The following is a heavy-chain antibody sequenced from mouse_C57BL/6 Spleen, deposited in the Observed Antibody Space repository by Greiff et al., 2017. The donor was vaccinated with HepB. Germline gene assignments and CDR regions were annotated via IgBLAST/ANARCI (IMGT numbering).Heavy chain of an antibody. D-gene: IGHD1-1*01. J-gene: IGHJ2*01. V-gene: IGHV5-16*01. CDR2: INYDGSST. Sequence: EVQLMESEGGLVQPGSSMKLSCTASGFTFSDYYMAWVRQVPEKGLEWVANINYDGSSTYYLDSLKSRFIISRDNAKNILYLQMSSLKSEDTATYYCAREDYYGTTDYWGQGTTLTVSS. CDR1: GFTFSDYY. CDR3: AREDYYGTTDY.